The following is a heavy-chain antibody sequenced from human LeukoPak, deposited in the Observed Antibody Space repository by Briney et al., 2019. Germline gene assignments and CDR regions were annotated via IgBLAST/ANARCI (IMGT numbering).Heavy chain of an antibody. V-gene: IGHV1-69*13. D-gene: IGHD4-17*01. CDR3: AREMGPLRTYYYYYMDV. J-gene: IGHJ6*03. Sequence: SVKVSCKASGGTFSSYAISWVRQAPGQGLEWLGGIIPIFGTANYAQKFQGRVTITADESTSTAYMELSSLRSEDTAVYYCAREMGPLRTYYYYYMDVWGKGTTVTVSS. CDR1: GGTFSSYA. CDR2: IIPIFGTA.